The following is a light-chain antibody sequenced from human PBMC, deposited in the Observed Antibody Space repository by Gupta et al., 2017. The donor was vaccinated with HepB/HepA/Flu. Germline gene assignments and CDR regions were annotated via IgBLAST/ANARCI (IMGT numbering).Light chain of an antibody. J-gene: IGLJ1*01. CDR3: AAGHDSLSGYV. V-gene: IGLV1-44*01. Sequence: QSVLTQPPSASGTPGQRVTISCSGSSSNIGSNTVNWYQQRPGAAPKLLIYSDNKRPSGVPDRFSGSKSGTSASLASSGLQAEDEADYYCAAGHDSLSGYVFGTGIKVTVL. CDR2: SDN. CDR1: SSNIGSNT.